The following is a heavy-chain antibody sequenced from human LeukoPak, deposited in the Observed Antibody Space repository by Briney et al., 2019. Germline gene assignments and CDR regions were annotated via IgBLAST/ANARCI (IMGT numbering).Heavy chain of an antibody. V-gene: IGHV4-34*01. J-gene: IGHJ4*02. D-gene: IGHD2-2*02. CDR2: INHSGST. CDR1: GGSFSGYY. Sequence: SETLSLTCAVYGGSFSGYYWSWIRQPPGKGLEWIGEINHSGSTNYNPSLKSRVTISVDTSKNQFSLKLSSVTAADTAVYYCARLGDIVVVPAAIPDYWGQGTLVTVSS. CDR3: ARLGDIVVVPAAIPDY.